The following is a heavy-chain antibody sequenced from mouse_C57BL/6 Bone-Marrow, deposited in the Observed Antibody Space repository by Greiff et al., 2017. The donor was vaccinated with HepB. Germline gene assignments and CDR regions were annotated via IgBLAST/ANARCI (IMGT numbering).Heavy chain of an antibody. Sequence: DVHLVESGGGLVKPGGSLKLSCAASGFTFSSYAMSWVRQTPEKRLEWVATISDGGSYTYYPDNVKGRFTISRDNAKNSLYLQMSHLKSEDTAMYYCAREGTGPFAYWGQGTLVTVSA. V-gene: IGHV5-4*01. D-gene: IGHD4-1*01. J-gene: IGHJ3*01. CDR3: AREGTGPFAY. CDR2: ISDGGSYT. CDR1: GFTFSSYA.